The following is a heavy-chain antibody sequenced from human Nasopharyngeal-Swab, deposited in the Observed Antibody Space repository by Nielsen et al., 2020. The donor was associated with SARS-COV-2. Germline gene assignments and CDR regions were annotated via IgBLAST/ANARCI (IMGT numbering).Heavy chain of an antibody. Sequence: GGSLRLSCAASGFTFSTYEMNWVRQTPGKGLEWVSYISGIASTIYYAASVKGRFTISRDNAKNSLYLHMNSLTAEDTAIYYCARVDLALSNYFDYWGQGTLVTVSS. J-gene: IGHJ4*02. CDR2: ISGIASTI. CDR3: ARVDLALSNYFDY. D-gene: IGHD3-10*01. CDR1: GFTFSTYE. V-gene: IGHV3-48*03.